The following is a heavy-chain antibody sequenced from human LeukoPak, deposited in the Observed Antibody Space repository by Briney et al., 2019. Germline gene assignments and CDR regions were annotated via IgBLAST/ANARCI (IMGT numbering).Heavy chain of an antibody. CDR2: TYYRSKRND. CDR1: GDSVSSNTAA. J-gene: IGHJ4*02. D-gene: IGHD2-15*01. Sequence: SQTLSLTCAISGDSVSSNTAAWNWIRQSPSRGLEWLGRTYYRSKRNDDYAVSVKSRITINPDTSKNQFSLQLNSVTPEDTAVYYCARMEQDCSGGSCYYAVDYWGQGTLVIVSS. V-gene: IGHV6-1*01. CDR3: ARMEQDCSGGSCYYAVDY.